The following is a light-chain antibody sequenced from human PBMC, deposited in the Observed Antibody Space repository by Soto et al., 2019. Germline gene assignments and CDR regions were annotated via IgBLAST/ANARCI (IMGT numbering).Light chain of an antibody. CDR1: QSLVYSDGNTY. CDR2: KVS. Sequence: DVVMTQSPLSLPVTLGQPASISCRSSQSLVYSDGNTYLNWFQQRPGQSPRRLIYKVSNRDSGVPDRFSGSGSSTDFTLKISRVEAEDFGVYYCMQGTHWPPYTFGQGTKLEIK. CDR3: MQGTHWPPYT. J-gene: IGKJ2*01. V-gene: IGKV2-30*01.